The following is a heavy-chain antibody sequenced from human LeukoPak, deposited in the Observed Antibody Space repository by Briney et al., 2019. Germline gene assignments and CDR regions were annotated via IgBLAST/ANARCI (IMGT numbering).Heavy chain of an antibody. Sequence: GASVKVSCKASGYTFTSYDINWVRQATGQGLEWMGWMNPNSGNTGYAQKFQGRVTMTTDTSTSTAYMELRSLRSDDTAVYYCARDAPITIFGVVIISYYYYYMDVWGKGTTVTVSS. V-gene: IGHV1-8*01. CDR3: ARDAPITIFGVVIISYYYYYMDV. CDR2: MNPNSGNT. CDR1: GYTFTSYD. D-gene: IGHD3-3*01. J-gene: IGHJ6*03.